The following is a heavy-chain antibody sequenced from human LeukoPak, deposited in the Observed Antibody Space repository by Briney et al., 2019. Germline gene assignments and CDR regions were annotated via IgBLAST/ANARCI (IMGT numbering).Heavy chain of an antibody. V-gene: IGHV4-34*01. CDR3: ATSSGRYAGLYDY. J-gene: IGHJ4*02. CDR1: NGSFSGYY. D-gene: IGHD3-16*01. Sequence: SETLSLTCTVYNGSFSGYYWSWIRQPPGKGLEWIGESNQSGSTSYNPSLKSRVTISVDTSKDQFSLRLTSVAAADTAVYYCATSSGRYAGLYDYWGQGTLVTVSS. CDR2: SNQSGST.